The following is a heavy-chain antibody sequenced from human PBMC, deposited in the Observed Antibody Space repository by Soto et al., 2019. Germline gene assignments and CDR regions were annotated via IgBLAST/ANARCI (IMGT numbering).Heavy chain of an antibody. CDR1: RLTKDSKS. CDR2: MNPNSGNT. Sequence: GAPVEGCSEDCRLTKDSKSRKSVQQDKRQGLEWMGWMNPNSGNTGYAQKFQGRVTMTRNTSISTAYMELSSLRSEDTAVYYCAGGSIVVVPAAIHAFDIWGQGTMVTVSS. D-gene: IGHD2-2*01. J-gene: IGHJ3*02. CDR3: AGGSIVVVPAAIHAFDI. V-gene: IGHV1-8*01.